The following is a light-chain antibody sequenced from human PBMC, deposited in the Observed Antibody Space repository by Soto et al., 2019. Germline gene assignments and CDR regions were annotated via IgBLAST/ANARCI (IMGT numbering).Light chain of an antibody. J-gene: IGKJ4*01. V-gene: IGKV3-11*01. CDR3: QQRTSWLT. Sequence: EIVLTQSPATLSLSPGERATLSCRASQSVTWYLAWYQQKPGQAPRLLIYDTSNRATGTPARFSGSGSGTDFTLTISSLEPEDFAVYYCQQRTSWLTFGGGTRVE. CDR2: DTS. CDR1: QSVTWY.